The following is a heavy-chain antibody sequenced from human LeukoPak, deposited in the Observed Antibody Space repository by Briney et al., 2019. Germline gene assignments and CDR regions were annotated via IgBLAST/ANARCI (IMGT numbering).Heavy chain of an antibody. Sequence: SETLSLTCAVYGGSFSGYYWSWIRQPPGKGLEWIGEINHSGSTNYNPSLKSRVTISVDTSKNQFSLKLSSVTAADTAVHYCARGLMAGTLLNYWGQGTLVTVSS. CDR2: INHSGST. J-gene: IGHJ4*02. CDR3: ARGLMAGTLLNY. V-gene: IGHV4-34*01. D-gene: IGHD6-19*01. CDR1: GGSFSGYY.